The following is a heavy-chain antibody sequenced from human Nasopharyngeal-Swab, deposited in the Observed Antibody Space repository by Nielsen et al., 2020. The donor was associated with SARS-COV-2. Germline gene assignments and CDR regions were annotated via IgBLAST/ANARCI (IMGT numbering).Heavy chain of an antibody. CDR2: INPNSGDT. J-gene: IGHJ4*02. Sequence: ASVKVSCKASGYTFTDYYMHWVRQAPGQGLEWMGWINPNSGDTNYAQKFQGRVTMTRDTSISTAYMELSSLRSEDTAVYYCARGYEGYFDYWGQGTLVTVSS. D-gene: IGHD5-12*01. CDR3: ARGYEGYFDY. V-gene: IGHV1-2*02. CDR1: GYTFTDYY.